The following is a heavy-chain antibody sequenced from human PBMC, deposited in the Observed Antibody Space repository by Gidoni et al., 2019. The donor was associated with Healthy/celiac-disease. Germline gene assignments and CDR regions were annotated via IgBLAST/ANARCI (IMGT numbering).Heavy chain of an antibody. J-gene: IGHJ6*02. CDR1: GWSFSGYY. CDR3: ARRRSGYYSGMDV. D-gene: IGHD3-22*01. Sequence: QVQLQQWGAGLLKPSETLSLTCAVYGWSFSGYYWSWIRQPPGKGLEWIGEINHSGSTNYNPSLKSRVTISVDTSKNQFSLKLSSVTAADTAVYYCARRRSGYYSGMDVWGQGTTVTVSS. CDR2: INHSGST. V-gene: IGHV4-34*01.